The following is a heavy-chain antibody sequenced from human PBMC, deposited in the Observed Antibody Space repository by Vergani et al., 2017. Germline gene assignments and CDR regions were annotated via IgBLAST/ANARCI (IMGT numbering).Heavy chain of an antibody. CDR1: GYTFTGYY. CDR2: INPNSGGT. V-gene: IGHV1-2*02. CDR3: ARILCNSSFWFDS. J-gene: IGHJ5*01. D-gene: IGHD6-6*01. Sequence: QVPLVQSGAEVKKPGASVKVSCKASGYTFTGYYMHWVRQAPGQGLEWMGWINPNSGGTNYAQKFQGRVTMTRDTSISTAYMEMSRLRSDDTAVYYWARILCNSSFWFDSWGQGTLVTVSS.